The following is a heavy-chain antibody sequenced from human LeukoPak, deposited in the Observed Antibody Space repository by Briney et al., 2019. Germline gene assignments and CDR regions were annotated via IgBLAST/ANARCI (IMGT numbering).Heavy chain of an antibody. Sequence: SETLSLTCAVYGGSFSGYYWSWIRQPPGKGPEWIGEINHSGSTNCNPSLKSRVTISVDTSKNQFSLKLSSVTAADTAVYYCARGGITIFGVVIMRSTGFDPWGQGTLVTVSS. J-gene: IGHJ5*02. D-gene: IGHD3-3*01. CDR2: INHSGST. CDR1: GGSFSGYY. CDR3: ARGGITIFGVVIMRSTGFDP. V-gene: IGHV4-34*01.